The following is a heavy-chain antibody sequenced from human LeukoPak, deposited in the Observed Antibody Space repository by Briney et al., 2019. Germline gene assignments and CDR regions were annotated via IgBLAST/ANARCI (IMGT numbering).Heavy chain of an antibody. Sequence: ASVKVSCKASGYTFTSYYMHWVRQAPGQGLEWMGGIIPIFGTANYAQKFQGRVTITADESTSTAYMELSSLRSEDTAVYYCARVRQQLDYYYYMDVWGKGTTVTISS. D-gene: IGHD6-13*01. V-gene: IGHV1-69*13. CDR3: ARVRQQLDYYYYMDV. CDR1: GYTFTSYY. CDR2: IIPIFGTA. J-gene: IGHJ6*03.